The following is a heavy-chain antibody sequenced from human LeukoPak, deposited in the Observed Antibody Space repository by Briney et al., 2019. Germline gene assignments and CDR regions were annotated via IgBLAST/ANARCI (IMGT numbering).Heavy chain of an antibody. Sequence: SETLSLTCTVSGGSISSGSYYWRWIRQPAGKGLEWIGRIYTSGSTNYNPSLKSRVTISVDTSKNQFSLKLSSVTAADTAVYYCARDSSGSLEDAFDIWGQGTMVTVSS. CDR1: GGSISSGSYY. D-gene: IGHD1-26*01. CDR2: IYTSGST. CDR3: ARDSSGSLEDAFDI. J-gene: IGHJ3*02. V-gene: IGHV4-61*02.